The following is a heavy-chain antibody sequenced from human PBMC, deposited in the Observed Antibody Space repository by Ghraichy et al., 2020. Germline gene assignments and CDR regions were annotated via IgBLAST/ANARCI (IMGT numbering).Heavy chain of an antibody. Sequence: SETLSLTCTVSGDSITSTSYYWGWIRQPPGKGLEHIGNIYYSGTTYYNPSLKSRVTISVDTSKNQFSLKLSSVTAADTAVYYCARLGSFEYYFDYWGQGTLVTVSS. V-gene: IGHV4-39*01. CDR2: IYYSGTT. CDR3: ARLGSFEYYFDY. J-gene: IGHJ4*02. D-gene: IGHD1-26*01. CDR1: GDSITSTSYY.